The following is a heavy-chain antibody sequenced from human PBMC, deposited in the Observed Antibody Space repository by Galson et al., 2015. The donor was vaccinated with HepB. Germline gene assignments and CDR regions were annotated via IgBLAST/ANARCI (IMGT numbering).Heavy chain of an antibody. D-gene: IGHD3-22*01. CDR2: ISYDGSNK. CDR3: AREGFSSGHAGIFDC. J-gene: IGHJ5*01. V-gene: IGHV3-30*03. CDR1: GFTFSSYG. Sequence: SLRLSCAASGFTFSSYGMHWVRQAPGKGLEWVAVISYDGSNKYYADSVKGRFTISRDNSKNKVFLQMNSLRAEDTAVYYCAREGFSSGHAGIFDCWGQGALVTVSS.